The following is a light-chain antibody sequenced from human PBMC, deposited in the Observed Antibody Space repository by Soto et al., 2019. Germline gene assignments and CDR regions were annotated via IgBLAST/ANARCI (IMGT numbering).Light chain of an antibody. CDR2: KAS. CDR1: ESVNSW. J-gene: IGKJ1*01. Sequence: DIQMTQSPSTLSASVGDRVTVTCRASESVNSWVAWYQQKPGKAPKLLIYKASSLESGVPSRFSGSGSGTEFTLTISSLHPDDLASYYCQHYKTYPWTFGQGTKVDIK. V-gene: IGKV1-5*03. CDR3: QHYKTYPWT.